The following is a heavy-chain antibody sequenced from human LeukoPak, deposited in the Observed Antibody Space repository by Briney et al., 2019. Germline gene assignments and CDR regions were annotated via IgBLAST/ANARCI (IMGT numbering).Heavy chain of an antibody. D-gene: IGHD4-11*01. Sequence: GGSLRLSCAASGFTFINAWMSWVRQAPGRGLGWVGRLKTKTEGVTTDYGAPVKGRFTISRDDSKNTLYLQMNSLKTEDTAVYYCTTDLPLYYSNYGFDYWGQGTLVTVSS. CDR1: GFTFINAW. V-gene: IGHV3-15*01. J-gene: IGHJ4*02. CDR3: TTDLPLYYSNYGFDY. CDR2: LKTKTEGVTT.